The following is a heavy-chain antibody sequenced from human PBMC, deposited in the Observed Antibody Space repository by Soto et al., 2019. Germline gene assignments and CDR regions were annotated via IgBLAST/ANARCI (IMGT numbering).Heavy chain of an antibody. CDR2: INQDGSAI. V-gene: IGHV3-7*05. CDR3: ARGRSMSAY. J-gene: IGHJ4*02. D-gene: IGHD3-10*02. CDR1: GFTFSTYW. Sequence: XXSLRLSCAAVGFTFSTYWIHWVRQAPGKGLEWVDNINQDGSAINYVDSVRGRFTISRDNAKNSLYLQMNSLRADDTAVYYCARGRSMSAYWGQGTLVIVSS.